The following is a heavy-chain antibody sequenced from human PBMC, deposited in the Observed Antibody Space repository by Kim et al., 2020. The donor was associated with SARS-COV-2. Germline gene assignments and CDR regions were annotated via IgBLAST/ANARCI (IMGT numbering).Heavy chain of an antibody. CDR3: ARDTIDSSGYPYYFDY. D-gene: IGHD3-22*01. Sequence: KLQGRVTMTTDTSTSTAYMELRSLRSDDTAVYYCARDTIDSSGYPYYFDYWGQGTLVTVSS. V-gene: IGHV1-18*01. J-gene: IGHJ4*02.